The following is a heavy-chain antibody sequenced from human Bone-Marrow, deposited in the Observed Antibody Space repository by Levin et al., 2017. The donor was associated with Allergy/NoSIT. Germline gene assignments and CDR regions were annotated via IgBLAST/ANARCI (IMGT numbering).Heavy chain of an antibody. CDR2: INPNSGGT. Sequence: ASVKVSCKGFGHTFADYYLHWLRQAPGQGLEWMGWINPNSGGTKYAQKFQGRVTMTRDTSISTGYMELSSLRSDDTAVYYCASGGYYGSGSPSGWFDPWGQGALVTVSS. D-gene: IGHD3-10*01. V-gene: IGHV1-2*02. CDR3: ASGGYYGSGSPSGWFDP. J-gene: IGHJ5*02. CDR1: GHTFADYY.